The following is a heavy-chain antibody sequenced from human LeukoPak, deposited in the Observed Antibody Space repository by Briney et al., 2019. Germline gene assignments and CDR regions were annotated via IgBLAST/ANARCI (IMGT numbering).Heavy chain of an antibody. CDR1: GGSIISSLYH. Sequence: SETLSLTCTVSGGSIISSLYHWGWIRQSPEKGLEWIGTVSSSGTTDYNPSLESRLTLSVDTSKNQFSLRPNSVTVADTAVYFCARLGGLYNWLDPWGQGTLVTVSS. CDR3: ARLGGLYNWLDP. CDR2: VSSSGTT. J-gene: IGHJ5*02. V-gene: IGHV4-39*01.